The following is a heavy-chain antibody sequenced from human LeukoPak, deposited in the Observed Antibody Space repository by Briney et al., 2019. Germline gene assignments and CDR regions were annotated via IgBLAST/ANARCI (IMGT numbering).Heavy chain of an antibody. CDR3: ARERLDEYYYGSGSYFPPYYYYYYYMDV. CDR1: GGSISSYY. D-gene: IGHD3-10*01. CDR2: IYYSGST. V-gene: IGHV4-59*12. Sequence: PSETLSLTCTVSGGSISSYYWSWIRQPPGKGLEWIGYIYYSGSTNYNPSLKSRVTMSVDTSKNQFSLKLSSVTAADTAVYYCARERLDEYYYGSGSYFPPYYYYYYYMDVWGKGTTVTVSS. J-gene: IGHJ6*03.